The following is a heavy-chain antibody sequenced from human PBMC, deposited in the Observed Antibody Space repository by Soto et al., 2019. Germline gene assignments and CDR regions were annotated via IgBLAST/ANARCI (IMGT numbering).Heavy chain of an antibody. CDR3: ARACSSNSCYDVFDY. Sequence: LSLTCTVSGGSISSYYWSWIRQPAGMGLEWIGRIYTSGSTNYNPSLKSRVTMSVDTSKNQFSLKLSSVTAADTAVYYCARACSSNSCYDVFDYWGQGTLVTVSS. CDR1: GGSISSYY. J-gene: IGHJ4*02. D-gene: IGHD2-2*01. V-gene: IGHV4-4*07. CDR2: IYTSGST.